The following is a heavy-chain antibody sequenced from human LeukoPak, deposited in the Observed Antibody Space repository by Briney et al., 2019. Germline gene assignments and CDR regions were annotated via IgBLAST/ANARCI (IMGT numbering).Heavy chain of an antibody. V-gene: IGHV4-59*01. CDR3: ARYSQRYSSSWLGDWFDP. J-gene: IGHJ5*02. CDR1: GGSISSYY. Sequence: PSETLSLTCTVSGGSISSYYWSWIRQPPGKGLEWIGYIYYSGSNNYNPSLKSRVTISVDTSKNQFSLKLSSVTAADTAVYYCARYSQRYSSSWLGDWFDPWGQGTLVTVSS. D-gene: IGHD6-13*01. CDR2: IYYSGSN.